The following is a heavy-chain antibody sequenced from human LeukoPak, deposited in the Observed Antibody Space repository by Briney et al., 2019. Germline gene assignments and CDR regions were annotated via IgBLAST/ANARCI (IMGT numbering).Heavy chain of an antibody. V-gene: IGHV3-23*01. CDR2: ISGSGGST. CDR3: ARDSHSDPSGSYPYYFDY. J-gene: IGHJ4*02. Sequence: GGSLRLSCAASGFTFSSYAMSWVRQAPGKGLEWVSAISGSGGSTYYADSVKGRFTISRDNSKNTLYLQMSSLRAEDTAVYYCARDSHSDPSGSYPYYFDYWGQGTLVTVSS. CDR1: GFTFSSYA. D-gene: IGHD1-26*01.